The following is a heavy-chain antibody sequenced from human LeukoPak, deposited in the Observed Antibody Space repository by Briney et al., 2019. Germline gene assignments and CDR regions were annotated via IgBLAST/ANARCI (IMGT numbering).Heavy chain of an antibody. D-gene: IGHD1-26*01. CDR2: IYYSGST. Sequence: SETLSLTCTVSGGSISSYYWSWIRQPPGKGLEWIGCIYYSGSTNYNPSLKSRVTISVDTSKNQFSLKLSSVTAADTAVYYCARVFREWEGRYYFDYWGQGTLVTVSS. CDR1: GGSISSYY. V-gene: IGHV4-59*01. CDR3: ARVFREWEGRYYFDY. J-gene: IGHJ4*02.